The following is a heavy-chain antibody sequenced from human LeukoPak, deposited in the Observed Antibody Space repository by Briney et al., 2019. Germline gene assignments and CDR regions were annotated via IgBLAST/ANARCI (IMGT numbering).Heavy chain of an antibody. Sequence: GGSLRLSCAASGFTFSSYTMSWVRQAPGKGLEWVSAISGSGGNTYYADSVKGRFTISRDNSKNTLYLQMDSLRADDTAVYYCAKAAFSRTSYFDYWGQGTLVTASS. CDR2: ISGSGGNT. CDR1: GFTFSSYT. J-gene: IGHJ4*02. V-gene: IGHV3-23*01. D-gene: IGHD3-3*02. CDR3: AKAAFSRTSYFDY.